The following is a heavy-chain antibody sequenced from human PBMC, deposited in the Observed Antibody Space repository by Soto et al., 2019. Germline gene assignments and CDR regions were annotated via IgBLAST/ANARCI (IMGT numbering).Heavy chain of an antibody. V-gene: IGHV3-74*01. D-gene: IGHD6-13*01. CDR1: GFTFSSYW. CDR3: ARRQISPPTRGAASARGAMDV. J-gene: IGHJ6*02. Sequence: GGSLRLSCAASGFTFSSYWMHWVRQAPGKGLVWVSRINSDGKTTTYADSVKGRFTISRDNAKNTLYLQMNSLRAEDTAVYYCARRQISPPTRGAASARGAMDVWGQGTTVTVSS. CDR2: INSDGKTT.